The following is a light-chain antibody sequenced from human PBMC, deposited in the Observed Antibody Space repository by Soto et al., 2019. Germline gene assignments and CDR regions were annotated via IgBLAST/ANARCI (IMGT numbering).Light chain of an antibody. CDR2: TTS. CDR1: QSISYY. Sequence: DIQMTQGPSSLSASVADRVTITCRASQSISYYLNWYQQKPGRAPRLLIYTTSSLHSGVPSKFSGSASGSDFTLAISTRQPEDFAPYYCQKSDTFPWTFGLGTKV. V-gene: IGKV1-39*01. J-gene: IGKJ1*01. CDR3: QKSDTFPWT.